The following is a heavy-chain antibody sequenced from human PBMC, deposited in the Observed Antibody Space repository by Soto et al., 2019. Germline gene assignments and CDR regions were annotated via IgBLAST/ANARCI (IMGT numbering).Heavy chain of an antibody. CDR3: ARDPGKWELPT. J-gene: IGHJ5*02. V-gene: IGHV1-2*02. D-gene: IGHD1-26*01. CDR2: ITPNTRGT. Sequence: ASLKVSSNTPAYTFTGTYIHLARNTPGQGLDWMGWITPNTRGTNYAKKCQGRDTKTRATYISTAYIKQSRQRQDDTATYNFARDPGKWELPTWGQGTLVTVSS. CDR1: AYTFTGTY.